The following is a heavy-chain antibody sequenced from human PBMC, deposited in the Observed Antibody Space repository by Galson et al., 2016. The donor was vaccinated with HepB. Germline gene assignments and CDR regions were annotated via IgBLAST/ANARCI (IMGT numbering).Heavy chain of an antibody. CDR3: TRTISATAGID. D-gene: IGHD6-13*01. Sequence: SLRLSCAASGFTFSSYWMSWVRQAPGKGLEWLANIKQDGSEKYYVDSVRSRFTISRDNARNSLYLHMSSLRAEDTALYYCTRTISATAGIDWGQGTLVTVSS. V-gene: IGHV3-7*04. J-gene: IGHJ4*02. CDR2: IKQDGSEK. CDR1: GFTFSSYW.